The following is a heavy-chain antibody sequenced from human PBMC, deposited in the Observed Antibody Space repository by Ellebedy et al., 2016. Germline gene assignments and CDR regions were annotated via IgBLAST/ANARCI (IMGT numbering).Heavy chain of an antibody. V-gene: IGHV3-48*01. Sequence: GESLKISCAASGFTFSSYSMNWVRQAPGKGLEWVSYISSSSTIYYADSVQGRFTISRDNAKNSLYLQMNSLRAEDTAVYYCARGRTGPFDYWGQGTLVTVSS. CDR1: GFTFSSYS. CDR3: ARGRTGPFDY. CDR2: ISSSSTI. J-gene: IGHJ4*02.